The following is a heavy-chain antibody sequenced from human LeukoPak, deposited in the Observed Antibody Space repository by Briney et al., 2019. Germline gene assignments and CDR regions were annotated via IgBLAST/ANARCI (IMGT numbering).Heavy chain of an antibody. CDR1: GGTFSSYT. J-gene: IGHJ6*03. CDR2: IIPILGIA. V-gene: IGHV1-69*02. Sequence: SVKVSCKASGGTFSSYTISWVRQAPGQGLEWMGRIIPILGIANYAQKFQGRVTITADKSTSTAYMEQSSLRSEDTAVYYCARSDPYSSGWYDYYYYMDVWGKGTTVTVSS. CDR3: ARSDPYSSGWYDYYYYMDV. D-gene: IGHD6-19*01.